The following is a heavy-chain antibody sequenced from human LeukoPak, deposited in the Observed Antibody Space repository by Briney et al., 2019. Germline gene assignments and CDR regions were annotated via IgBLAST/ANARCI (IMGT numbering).Heavy chain of an antibody. Sequence: MSSETLSLTCTVSGGSISSYYWNWIRQPAGKGLEWIGRIYTGGNTNYNPSLKSRVTMSVDTSKNQLSLRLSSVTAADTAVYYCARDRVTIFGVVTIGSFDYWGQGTLVTVFS. CDR2: IYTGGNT. D-gene: IGHD3-3*01. CDR3: ARDRVTIFGVVTIGSFDY. CDR1: GGSISSYY. V-gene: IGHV4-4*07. J-gene: IGHJ4*02.